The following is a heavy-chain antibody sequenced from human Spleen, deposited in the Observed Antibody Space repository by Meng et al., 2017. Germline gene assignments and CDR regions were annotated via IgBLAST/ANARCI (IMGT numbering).Heavy chain of an antibody. Sequence: GGSLRLSCAASGFTFDDYGMNWVRQAPGKGLEWVSGVNWNGGSIGYADSVKGRFTISRDNSKNTLYLQMNSLRAEDTAVYYCARDSKGAMGNWGQGTLVTVSS. D-gene: IGHD1-26*01. J-gene: IGHJ4*02. V-gene: IGHV3-20*04. CDR2: VNWNGGSI. CDR3: ARDSKGAMGN. CDR1: GFTFDDYG.